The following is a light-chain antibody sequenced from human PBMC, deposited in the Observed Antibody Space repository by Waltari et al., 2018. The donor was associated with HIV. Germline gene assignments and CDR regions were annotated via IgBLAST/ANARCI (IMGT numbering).Light chain of an antibody. Sequence: SYELTQPPSVSVYPGQTARITCSGDALPKQYAYWYQQKPGQAPVLVIYKDSERPSGIPERCSGSSSGTTVTLTISGVQAEDEADYYCQSADTSGTHVVFGGGTKLTVL. V-gene: IGLV3-25*03. CDR1: ALPKQY. J-gene: IGLJ2*01. CDR3: QSADTSGTHVV. CDR2: KDS.